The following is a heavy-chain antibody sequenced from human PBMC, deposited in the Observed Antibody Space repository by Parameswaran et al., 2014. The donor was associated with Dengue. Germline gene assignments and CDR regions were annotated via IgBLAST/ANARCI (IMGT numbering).Heavy chain of an antibody. CDR2: IGGGGDSI. V-gene: IGHV3-23*01. Sequence: WIRQPPGKGLEWVSAIGGGGDSIWYAESVKGRFTITRDNSKNTLYLQMTSLSAEDTATYFCATAWNYHPSQNYLDVWGRGTTVTVSS. CDR3: ATAWNYHPSQNYLDV. J-gene: IGHJ6*02. D-gene: IGHD1-7*01.